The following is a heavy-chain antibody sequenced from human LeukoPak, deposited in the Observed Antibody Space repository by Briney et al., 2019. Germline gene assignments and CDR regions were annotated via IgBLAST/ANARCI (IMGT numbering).Heavy chain of an antibody. V-gene: IGHV4-34*01. D-gene: IGHD3-10*01. J-gene: IGHJ4*02. CDR2: INHSGST. CDR1: GGSFSGYY. CDR3: ARGGGPFDY. Sequence: PSETLSLTCAVYGGSFSGYYWSWIRQPPGKGLEWIGEINHSGSTNYNPSLKSRVTISVDTSKNQFSLKLSSVTAADTAVYYCARGGGPFDYWGQGTLVTVSS.